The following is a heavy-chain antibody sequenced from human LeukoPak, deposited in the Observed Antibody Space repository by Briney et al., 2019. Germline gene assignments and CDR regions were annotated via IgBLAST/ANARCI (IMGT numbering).Heavy chain of an antibody. CDR1: GYTLTELS. J-gene: IGHJ4*02. CDR3: ATDTYYDFWSGYPHY. V-gene: IGHV1-24*01. Sequence: ASVKVSCKVSGYTLTELSMHWLRQAPGKGLEWMGGFDPEDGETIYAQKFQGRVTMTEDTSTDTAYMELSSLRSEDTAVYYCATDTYYDFWSGYPHYWGQGTLVTVSS. D-gene: IGHD3-3*01. CDR2: FDPEDGET.